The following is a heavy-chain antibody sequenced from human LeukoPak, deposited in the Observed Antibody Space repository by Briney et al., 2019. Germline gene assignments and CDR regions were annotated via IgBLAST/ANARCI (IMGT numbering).Heavy chain of an antibody. CDR2: ISSSSSYI. D-gene: IGHD2-21*02. Sequence: PGGSLRLSCAASGFTFSSYSMNWVRQAPGKGLEWVSSISSSSSYIYYADSVKGRFTISRDNAKNSLYLQMNSLRAEDTAVYYCARVRTNLAYCGGDCYYNDYWGQGTLVTVSS. J-gene: IGHJ4*02. CDR3: ARVRTNLAYCGGDCYYNDY. V-gene: IGHV3-21*01. CDR1: GFTFSSYS.